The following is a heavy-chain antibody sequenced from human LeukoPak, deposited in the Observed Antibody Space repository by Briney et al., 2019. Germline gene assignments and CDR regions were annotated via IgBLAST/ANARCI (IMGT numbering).Heavy chain of an antibody. CDR2: IKSDGGTT. V-gene: IGHV3-15*01. J-gene: IGHJ4*02. CDR3: TTDLGDYGNYVRC. D-gene: IGHD4-17*01. Sequence: GGSLRLSCAASGFTFNNAWMSWVRQAPGKELEWIGRIKSDGGTTDYAAPVKGRFTISRDDSKNTLYLQMNSLKAEDTAVYYCTTDLGDYGNYVRCWGQGTLVTVSS. CDR1: GFTFNNAW.